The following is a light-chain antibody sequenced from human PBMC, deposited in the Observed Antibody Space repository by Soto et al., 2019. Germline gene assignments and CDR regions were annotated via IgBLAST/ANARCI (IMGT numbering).Light chain of an antibody. CDR3: QHRMNWPWT. J-gene: IGKJ1*01. Sequence: EIVLTQSPATLSLSPGERATLSCRASQSISRALAWYQQKAGQAPRLLIYGASARATGIPARFSGSGSGTDFTLTISSLEPEDFAVYYCQHRMNWPWTFGQGTKVDIK. CDR1: QSISRA. V-gene: IGKV3-11*01. CDR2: GAS.